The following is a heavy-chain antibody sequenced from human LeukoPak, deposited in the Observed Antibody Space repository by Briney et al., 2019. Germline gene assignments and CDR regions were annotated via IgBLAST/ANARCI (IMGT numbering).Heavy chain of an antibody. CDR2: ISAYNGNT. V-gene: IGHV1-18*01. D-gene: IGHD2-15*01. CDR3: ARDLYCSGGSCFPTTGY. J-gene: IGHJ4*02. CDR1: GYTFTSYG. Sequence: ASVKVSCKASGYTFTSYGISWVRQAPGQGLEWMGWISAYNGNTNYAQNLQGRVTVTTDTSTSTAYMELRSLRSDDTAVYYCARDLYCSGGSCFPTTGYWGQGTLVTVSS.